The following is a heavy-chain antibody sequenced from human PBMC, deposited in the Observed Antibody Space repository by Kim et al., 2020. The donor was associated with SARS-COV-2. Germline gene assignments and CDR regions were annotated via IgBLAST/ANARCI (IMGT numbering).Heavy chain of an antibody. CDR3: TTDLRCFDY. V-gene: IGHV3-15*01. J-gene: IGHJ4*02. CDR2: GTT. Sequence: GTTDYAAPVKGRFTISRDDSKNTLYLQMNSLKTEDTAVYYCTTDLRCFDYWGQGTLVTVSS.